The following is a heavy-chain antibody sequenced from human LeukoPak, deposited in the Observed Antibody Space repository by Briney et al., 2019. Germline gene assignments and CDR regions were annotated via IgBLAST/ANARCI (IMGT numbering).Heavy chain of an antibody. V-gene: IGHV3-23*01. CDR1: GFTFLSYA. CDR3: ARDYYDSSGFYGVDY. Sequence: GGSLRLSCAASGFTFLSYAMSWVRQAPGKGLEWVSVISGRGGTTHYADSVKGRFTISRDNSKNTLSLQMNSLRAEDTAVYYCARDYYDSSGFYGVDYWGQGTLVTVSS. D-gene: IGHD3-22*01. CDR2: ISGRGGTT. J-gene: IGHJ4*02.